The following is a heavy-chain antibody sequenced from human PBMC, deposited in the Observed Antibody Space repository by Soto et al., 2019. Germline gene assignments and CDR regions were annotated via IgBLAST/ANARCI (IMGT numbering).Heavy chain of an antibody. Sequence: QLQLQESGPGLVKPSETLSLTCTVSGGSISSSSYYWGWIRQPPGKGLEWIGSIYYSWSTYYNPSLKSRVTISVDTSKNQFSLKLSSVTAADTAVYFCARQERRRFYFDYWGQGTLVTVSS. CDR3: ARQERRRFYFDY. J-gene: IGHJ4*02. D-gene: IGHD1-1*01. V-gene: IGHV4-39*01. CDR1: GGSISSSSYY. CDR2: IYYSWST.